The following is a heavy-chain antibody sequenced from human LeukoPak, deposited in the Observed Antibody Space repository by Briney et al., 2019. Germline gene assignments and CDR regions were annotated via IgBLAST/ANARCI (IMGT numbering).Heavy chain of an antibody. CDR1: GYTFTSYD. CDR2: MNPNSGKT. V-gene: IGHV1-8*01. CDR3: ARGPSYVVTFGGVINWFDP. D-gene: IGHD3-16*01. Sequence: ASVKVSCKASGYTFTSYDINWVRQAPGQGLEWMGWMNPNSGKTGYAQKFQGRVTMTRNTSISTAYMELSSLRSEDTAVYYCARGPSYVVTFGGVINWFDPWGQGTLVTVSS. J-gene: IGHJ5*02.